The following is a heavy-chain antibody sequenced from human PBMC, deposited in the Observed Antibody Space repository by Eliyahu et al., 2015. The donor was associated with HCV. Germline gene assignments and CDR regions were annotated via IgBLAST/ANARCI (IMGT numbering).Heavy chain of an antibody. CDR1: GFSFSSSS. CDR3: ASEQLVIDY. V-gene: IGHV3-48*01. D-gene: IGHD6-13*01. J-gene: IGHJ4*02. CDR2: ISSISSTL. Sequence: EVQLXESGGGLVQPGGSLXLXCAXSGFSFSSSSMNWVRQAPGKGLEWVSYISSISSTLYYADSVKGRFTISRDNAKNSLYLQMNSLRAEDTAVYYCASEQLVIDYWGQGTLVTVSS.